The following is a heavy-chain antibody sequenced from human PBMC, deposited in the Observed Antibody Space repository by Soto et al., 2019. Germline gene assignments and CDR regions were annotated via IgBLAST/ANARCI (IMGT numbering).Heavy chain of an antibody. Sequence: TSYYMSWVRQAPGKGLEWVSLIYTGGNTNYADSVKGRFTISRDNSKNTLYLQMNSLRAEDTAVYYCARDYYYGSGNYYRADYYHYGMDVWGQGTTVTVSS. D-gene: IGHD3-10*01. CDR2: IYTGGNT. J-gene: IGHJ6*02. V-gene: IGHV3-53*01. CDR3: ARDYYYGSGNYYRADYYHYGMDV. CDR1: TSYY.